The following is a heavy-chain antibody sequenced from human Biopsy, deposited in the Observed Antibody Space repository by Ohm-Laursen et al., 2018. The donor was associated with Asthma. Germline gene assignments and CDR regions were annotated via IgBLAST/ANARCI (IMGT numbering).Heavy chain of an antibody. D-gene: IGHD7-27*01. J-gene: IGHJ4*02. V-gene: IGHV1-18*01. Sequence: ASVKVSCKASDYIFPSYFISWVRQAPGQGLEWMGWISFHNGDTKYAQKFQGRVSLTTDTSTGTSYMDLRSLRSDDSGVYFCDLGKGGEQHTMVTLYSWGQGTLVTVSS. CDR1: DYIFPSYF. CDR2: ISFHNGDT. CDR3: DLGKGGEQHTMVTLYS.